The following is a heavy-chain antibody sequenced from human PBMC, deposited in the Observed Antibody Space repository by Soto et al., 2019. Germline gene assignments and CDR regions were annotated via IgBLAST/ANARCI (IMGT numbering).Heavy chain of an antibody. V-gene: IGHV3-64D*08. J-gene: IGHJ4*02. Sequence: PGGSLRLSCSASGFTFSMHSMHWVRQTPGKALEYVTAISRDGRSTFYADSVKGRFTISRDNSKNTLYLRMNSLRSDDTAEYYCVKEANPFINTLVVLIFDYWGQGTLVTVSS. D-gene: IGHD3-22*01. CDR2: ISRDGRST. CDR3: VKEANPFINTLVVLIFDY. CDR1: GFTFSMHS.